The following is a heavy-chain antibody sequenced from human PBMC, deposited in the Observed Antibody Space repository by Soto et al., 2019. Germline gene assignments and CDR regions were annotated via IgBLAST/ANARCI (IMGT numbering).Heavy chain of an antibody. V-gene: IGHV3-30*18. CDR3: AKDRTTRYRPGRRYYSYGMDV. CDR1: GFTFSSYG. J-gene: IGHJ6*02. D-gene: IGHD1-20*01. Sequence: QVQLVESGGGVVQPGRSLRLSCAASGFTFSSYGMHWVRQAPGKGLEWVAVISYDGSNKYYADSVKGRFTISRDNSKNTLYLQMNSLRAEDTAVYYCAKDRTTRYRPGRRYYSYGMDVWGQGTTATVSS. CDR2: ISYDGSNK.